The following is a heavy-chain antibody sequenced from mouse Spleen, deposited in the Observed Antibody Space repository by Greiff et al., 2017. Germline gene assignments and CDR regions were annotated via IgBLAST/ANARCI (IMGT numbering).Heavy chain of an antibody. CDR2: IDPETGGT. D-gene: IGHD4-1*01. CDR3: ARGLTGGAMDY. V-gene: IGHV1-15*01. CDR1: GYTFTDYE. J-gene: IGHJ4*01. Sequence: VQLQESGAELVRPGASVTLSCKASGYTFTDYEMHWVKQTPVHGLEWIGAIDPETGGTAYNQKFKGKAILTADKSSSTAYMELRSLTSEDSAVYYCARGLTGGAMDYWGQGTSVTVSS.